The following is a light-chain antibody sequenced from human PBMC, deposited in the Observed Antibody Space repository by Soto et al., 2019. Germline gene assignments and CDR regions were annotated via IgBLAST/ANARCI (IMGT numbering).Light chain of an antibody. CDR3: QQYGTSPLT. CDR1: QSVRSNS. V-gene: IGKV3-20*01. Sequence: EIVLTQSPRTLSLSPGESATLSCTASQSVRSNSLAWYQQKPGQAPRLLMFGASGRPTGTPPRFSGRGSGTAFTLSISRLEPEDFAVYYCQQYGTSPLTFGGGTKVDI. J-gene: IGKJ4*01. CDR2: GAS.